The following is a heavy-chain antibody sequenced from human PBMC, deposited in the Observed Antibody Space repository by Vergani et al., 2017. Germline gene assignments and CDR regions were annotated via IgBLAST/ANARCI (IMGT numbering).Heavy chain of an antibody. Sequence: EVQLLESGGGLVQPGGSLRLSCAASGFTFSSYAMSWVRQAPGKGLEWVSAISGSGGSTYYADSVKGRFTISRGNSKNTLYLQMNSLRAEDTAVYYCAKGTAYYYYGMDVWGQGTTVTVSS. J-gene: IGHJ6*02. V-gene: IGHV3-23*01. CDR1: GFTFSSYA. CDR2: ISGSGGST. D-gene: IGHD1-1*01. CDR3: AKGTAYYYYGMDV.